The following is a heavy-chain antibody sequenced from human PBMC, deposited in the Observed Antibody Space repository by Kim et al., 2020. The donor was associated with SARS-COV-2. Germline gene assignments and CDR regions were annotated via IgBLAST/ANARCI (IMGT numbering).Heavy chain of an antibody. V-gene: IGHV3-33*01. Sequence: GGSLRLSCAASGFSFGAFGMHWVRQAPGKGLEWVAVIWYAGSDAKSADSVKDRFHIYRDNSMDTEHLQGKSLRAEDTAVYYCARDFTVDYYFDYWGQGTL. CDR1: GFSFGAFG. CDR2: IWYAGSDA. CDR3: ARDFTVDYYFDY. J-gene: IGHJ4*02. D-gene: IGHD4-17*01.